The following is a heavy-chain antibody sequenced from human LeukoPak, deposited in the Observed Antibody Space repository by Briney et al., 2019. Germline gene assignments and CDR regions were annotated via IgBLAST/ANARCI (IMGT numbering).Heavy chain of an antibody. Sequence: GGSLRLSCTASGFTLSNYGMHWVRQAPGKGLEWVPGISWNSGSIGYADSVKGRFTISRDNAKNSLYLQMNSLRAEDTALYYCAKDNDSSGYDYWGQGTLVTVSS. J-gene: IGHJ4*02. CDR1: GFTLSNYG. CDR3: AKDNDSSGYDY. D-gene: IGHD3-22*01. CDR2: ISWNSGSI. V-gene: IGHV3-9*01.